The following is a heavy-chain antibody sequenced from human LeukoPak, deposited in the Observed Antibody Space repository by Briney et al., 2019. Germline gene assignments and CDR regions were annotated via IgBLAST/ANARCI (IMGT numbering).Heavy chain of an antibody. J-gene: IGHJ5*02. CDR1: GYRFSSYW. CDR3: ARQEYCSGGSCYTWFDP. Sequence: GESLKISCKDSGYRFSSYWIAWVRQMPGKGLEYIGIIYPGDSDIRYSPSFQGQVTISADKSISTAYLQWSSLKASDTAMYYCARQEYCSGGSCYTWFDPWGQGTLVTVSP. V-gene: IGHV5-51*01. D-gene: IGHD2-15*01. CDR2: IYPGDSDI.